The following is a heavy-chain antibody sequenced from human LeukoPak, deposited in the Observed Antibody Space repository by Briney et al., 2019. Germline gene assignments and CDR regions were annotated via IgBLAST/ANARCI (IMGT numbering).Heavy chain of an antibody. CDR3: AKGNGDYAIHPDY. D-gene: IGHD4-17*01. V-gene: IGHV3-23*01. Sequence: PGGSLRLSCAASGFTFSSYWMHWVRQVPGKGLEWVSAISGSGSNTYYADSVKGRFTISRDNSKNTLYLQMNSLRADDTAVYYCAKGNGDYAIHPDYWGQGTLVTVSS. CDR1: GFTFSSYW. CDR2: ISGSGSNT. J-gene: IGHJ4*02.